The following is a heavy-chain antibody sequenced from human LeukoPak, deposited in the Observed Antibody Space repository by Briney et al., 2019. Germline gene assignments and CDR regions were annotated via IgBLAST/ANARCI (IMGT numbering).Heavy chain of an antibody. Sequence: GGSLRLSCASSGFTFSSYGMHWVRQAPGKGLEWVAVISYDGSNKYYADSVKGRFTISRDNSKNTLYLQMNSLRADDTAVYYCAKDLGRYRNNYFDYWGQGTLVTVSS. D-gene: IGHD1-26*01. CDR3: AKDLGRYRNNYFDY. J-gene: IGHJ4*02. CDR1: GFTFSSYG. CDR2: ISYDGSNK. V-gene: IGHV3-30*18.